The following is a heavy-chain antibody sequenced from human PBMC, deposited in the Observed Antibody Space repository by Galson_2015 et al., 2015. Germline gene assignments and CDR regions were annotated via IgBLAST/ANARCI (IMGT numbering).Heavy chain of an antibody. D-gene: IGHD3-3*01. CDR2: ISNGGSTI. J-gene: IGHJ6*04. CDR1: GFTVRDYS. CDR3: GRDGPGVLRFLDV. V-gene: IGHV3-48*02. Sequence: SLSLSGEASGFTVRDYSMNWVRQAPGKGLVWISYISNGGSTIYYSDSVKGRFTISRDNAKNSLYLQMNSLRDEDTAVYYCGRDGPGVLRFLDVWGKGTTVTVSS.